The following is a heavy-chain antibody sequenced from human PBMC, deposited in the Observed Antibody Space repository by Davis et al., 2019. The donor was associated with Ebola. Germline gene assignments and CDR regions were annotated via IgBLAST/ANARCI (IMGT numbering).Heavy chain of an antibody. CDR2: ISSSSSSI. J-gene: IGHJ6*04. Sequence: GESLKISCAASGFTFSDYYMSWIRQAPGKGLEWVSYISSSSSSIYYADSVKGRFTISRDNAKNSLYLQMNSLRDEDTAVYYCARDLVYSSSPGYGMDVWGKGTTVTVSS. CDR3: ARDLVYSSSPGYGMDV. V-gene: IGHV3-11*04. D-gene: IGHD6-6*01. CDR1: GFTFSDYY.